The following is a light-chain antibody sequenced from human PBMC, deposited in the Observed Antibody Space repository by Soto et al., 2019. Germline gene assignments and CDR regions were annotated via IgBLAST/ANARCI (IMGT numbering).Light chain of an antibody. V-gene: IGKV1-5*01. CDR2: DAS. J-gene: IGKJ5*01. Sequence: DIQMTQSPSTLSASVGDRVTITCRASQSLNNDLAWYQQKPGKAPNLLIYDASTLERGVPSRFSGPGSGTEFTLAISSLQPDDFATYYCQQYHRSSVTFGQGTRLEIK. CDR3: QQYHRSSVT. CDR1: QSLNND.